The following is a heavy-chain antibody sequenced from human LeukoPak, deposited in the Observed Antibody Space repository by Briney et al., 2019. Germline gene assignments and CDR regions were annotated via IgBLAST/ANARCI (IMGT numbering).Heavy chain of an antibody. CDR1: GFTFSSYS. Sequence: GSLRLSCTASGFTFSSYSMNWVRQAPGKGLEWVSSISSSSSYIYYADSVKGRFTISRDNAKNSLYLQMNSLRAEDTAVYYWASRRVGATGEMFDYWGQGTLVTVSS. D-gene: IGHD1-26*01. CDR2: ISSSSSYI. V-gene: IGHV3-21*04. J-gene: IGHJ4*02. CDR3: ASRRVGATGEMFDY.